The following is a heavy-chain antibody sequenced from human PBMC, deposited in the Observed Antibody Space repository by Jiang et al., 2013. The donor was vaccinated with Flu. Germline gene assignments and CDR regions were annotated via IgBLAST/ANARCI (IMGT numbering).Heavy chain of an antibody. D-gene: IGHD6-13*01. CDR1: GGSISSSSYY. CDR2: IYYSGST. J-gene: IGHJ4*02. Sequence: ETLSLTCTVSGGSISSSSYYWGWIRQPPGKGLEWIGSIYYSGSTYYNPSLKSRVTISVDTSKNQFSLKLSSVTAADTAVYYCARHGASSWPSFDYWGQGTLVTVSS. V-gene: IGHV4-39*01. CDR3: ARHGASSWPSFDY.